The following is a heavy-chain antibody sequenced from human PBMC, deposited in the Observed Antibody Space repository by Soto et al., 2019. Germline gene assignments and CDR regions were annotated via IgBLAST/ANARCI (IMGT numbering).Heavy chain of an antibody. D-gene: IGHD3-3*01. Sequence: GESLKISCKGSGYSFTNYWIGWVRQMPGKGLEWMGMIYPDDSDTKYSPSFQGQVTFSADKSINTAYLQWSSLKASDTTIYYCARLEWLSLAAWFDPWGQGTLVTVSS. CDR2: IYPDDSDT. V-gene: IGHV5-51*01. CDR3: ARLEWLSLAAWFDP. J-gene: IGHJ5*02. CDR1: GYSFTNYW.